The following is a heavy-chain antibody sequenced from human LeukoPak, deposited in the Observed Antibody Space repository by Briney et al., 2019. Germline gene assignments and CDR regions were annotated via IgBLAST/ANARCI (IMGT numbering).Heavy chain of an antibody. V-gene: IGHV3-23*01. Sequence: GGSLRLSCAASGFTFSSYAMSWVRQAPGKGLEWVSAISGSGGSTYYADSVKGRFTISRDNSKNTLYLQMNSLRAEDTAVYYCAKGMSTFDRYGSGSFFDYWDQGTLVTVSS. CDR2: ISGSGGST. CDR1: GFTFSSYA. D-gene: IGHD3-10*01. J-gene: IGHJ4*02. CDR3: AKGMSTFDRYGSGSFFDY.